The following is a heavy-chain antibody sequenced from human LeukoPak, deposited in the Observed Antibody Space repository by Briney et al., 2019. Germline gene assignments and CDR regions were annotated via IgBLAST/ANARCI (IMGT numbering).Heavy chain of an antibody. D-gene: IGHD3-22*01. CDR1: GYTFTSYG. J-gene: IGHJ4*02. Sequence: GASVKVSCKASGYTFTSYGISWVRQAPGQGLEWMGWISAYNGNTNYAQKLQGRVTMTTDTSTSTAYMELRSLRSDDTAVYYCARVRRLDYDSSGYCYVDYWGQGTLVTVSS. CDR2: ISAYNGNT. CDR3: ARVRRLDYDSSGYCYVDY. V-gene: IGHV1-18*01.